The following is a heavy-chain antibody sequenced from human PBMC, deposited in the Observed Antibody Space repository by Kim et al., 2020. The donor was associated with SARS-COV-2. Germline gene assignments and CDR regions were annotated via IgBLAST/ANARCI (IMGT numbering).Heavy chain of an antibody. Sequence: GGSLRLSCAASGFTFSGSAMHWVRQASGKGLEWVGRIRSKVHNYATSYAASVRGRLTITRDDSKNTAFLQMNSLKTEDTAVYYCARRGDYGGMDVWGQGTTVTVSS. V-gene: IGHV3-73*01. CDR3: ARRGDYGGMDV. CDR1: GFTFSGSA. CDR2: IRSKVHNYAT. J-gene: IGHJ6*02.